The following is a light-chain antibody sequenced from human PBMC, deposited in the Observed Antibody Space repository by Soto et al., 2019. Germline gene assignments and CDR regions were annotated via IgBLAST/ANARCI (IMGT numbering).Light chain of an antibody. V-gene: IGLV1-47*01. Sequence: QSVLTQPPSASGTPGQRVTISCSGSSSNIGSHYVFWFQQLPGTAPKLLFYRNNQRPSGVPDRFSGSKSGTSASLAISGLRSDDEADYYCAAWDDSLSGWVFGGGTQLTVL. CDR2: RNN. CDR1: SSNIGSHY. J-gene: IGLJ3*02. CDR3: AAWDDSLSGWV.